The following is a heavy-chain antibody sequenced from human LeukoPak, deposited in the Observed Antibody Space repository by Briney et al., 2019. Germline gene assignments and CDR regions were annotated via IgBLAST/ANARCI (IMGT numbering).Heavy chain of an antibody. CDR2: ISWNRGII. Sequence: GGSLRLSCAASGFTFYDYAMHWVRQAPGEGLEWVSGISWNRGIIGYADSVKGRFIISRDNARNSLSLQMNSLRAEDTALYYCAKDIGVGPDHNSFDIWGQGTMVTVSS. CDR1: GFTFYDYA. V-gene: IGHV3-9*01. J-gene: IGHJ3*02. CDR3: AKDIGVGPDHNSFDI. D-gene: IGHD1-26*01.